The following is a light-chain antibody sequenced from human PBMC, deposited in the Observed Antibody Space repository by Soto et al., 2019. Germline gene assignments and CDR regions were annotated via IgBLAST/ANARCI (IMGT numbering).Light chain of an antibody. J-gene: IGKJ1*01. CDR1: QSVSSY. Sequence: EIVFTQSPATLSLSPGERAPLSCSASQSVSSYLAWYQQKPGQAPRLLIYDASNSATGIPARFSGSGSGTDFTLTISSLEPEDFAVYYCQQRSNWPRAVGQGTKVDI. CDR3: QQRSNWPRA. CDR2: DAS. V-gene: IGKV3-11*01.